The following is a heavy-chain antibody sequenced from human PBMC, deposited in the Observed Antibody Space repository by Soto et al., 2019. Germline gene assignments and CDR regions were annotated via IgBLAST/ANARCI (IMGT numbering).Heavy chain of an antibody. Sequence: SVKVSCKASGGTFSIYAISCVLQSPLQGLEWMGGIIPIFGTANYAQKFQGRVTITADESTSTAYMELSSLRSEDTAVYYCARDQGEMATIDAFDIWGQGTMVTVSS. CDR2: IIPIFGTA. CDR3: ARDQGEMATIDAFDI. CDR1: GGTFSIYA. D-gene: IGHD5-12*01. J-gene: IGHJ3*02. V-gene: IGHV1-69*13.